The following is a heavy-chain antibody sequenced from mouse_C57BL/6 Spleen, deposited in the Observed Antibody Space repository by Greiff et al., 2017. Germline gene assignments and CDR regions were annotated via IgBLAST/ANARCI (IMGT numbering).Heavy chain of an antibody. Sequence: EVQLVESGGGLVKPGGSLKLSCAASGFTFSSYAMSWVRQTPEKRLEWVATISDGGSYTYYPDNVKGRFTISRDNAKNNLYLQMSHLKSEDTAMYYCARDYDVGYWGQGTTLTVSS. V-gene: IGHV5-4*01. J-gene: IGHJ2*01. CDR2: ISDGGSYT. D-gene: IGHD2-12*01. CDR1: GFTFSSYA. CDR3: ARDYDVGY.